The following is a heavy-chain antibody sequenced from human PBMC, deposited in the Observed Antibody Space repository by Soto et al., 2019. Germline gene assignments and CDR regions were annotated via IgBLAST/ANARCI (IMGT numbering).Heavy chain of an antibody. J-gene: IGHJ4*02. CDR2: ISAYKGNT. V-gene: IGHV1-18*01. CDR1: GYTFTNFG. CDR3: ARGATQIDC. Sequence: QVQLVQSGAEVKKPGASVKVSCKAYGYTFTNFGISWVRQAPGQGLEWMGWISAYKGNTNSAQKFQDRVTMTTDTTTRTAYMELSSQSSDDTAIYGGARGATQIDCGGQGTLVTVSS.